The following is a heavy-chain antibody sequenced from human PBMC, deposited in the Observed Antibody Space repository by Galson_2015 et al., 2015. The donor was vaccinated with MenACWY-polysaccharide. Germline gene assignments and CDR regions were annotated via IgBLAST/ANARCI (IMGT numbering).Heavy chain of an antibody. V-gene: IGHV3-48*03. CDR2: ISSSGSTI. J-gene: IGHJ4*02. D-gene: IGHD3-16*02. CDR1: GFTFSSFE. Sequence: SLRLSCAASGFTFSSFEMIWVRQASGKGLECVSYISSSGSTIYYADSVKGRFTISRDNAKNSLFLQMDSLRAEDTAVYYCAGQGWGSYRRYWGQGILVTVSS. CDR3: AGQGWGSYRRY.